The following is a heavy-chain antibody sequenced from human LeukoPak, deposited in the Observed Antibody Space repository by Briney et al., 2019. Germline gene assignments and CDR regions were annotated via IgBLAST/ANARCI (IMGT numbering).Heavy chain of an antibody. Sequence: PSETLSLTYAVYGGSFSGYYWSWIRQPPGKGLEWIGEINHSGSTNYNPSLKSRVTMSVDTSKNQFSLKLSSVTAADTAVYYCARVYFGSWSFDYWGQGTLVTVSS. J-gene: IGHJ4*02. CDR2: INHSGST. CDR1: GGSFSGYY. D-gene: IGHD6-13*01. V-gene: IGHV4-34*01. CDR3: ARVYFGSWSFDY.